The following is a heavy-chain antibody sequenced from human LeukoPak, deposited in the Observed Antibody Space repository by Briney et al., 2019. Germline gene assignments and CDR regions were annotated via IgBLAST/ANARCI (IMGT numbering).Heavy chain of an antibody. J-gene: IGHJ6*03. CDR1: GGSISSSSYY. V-gene: IGHV4-39*07. D-gene: IGHD3-3*01. Sequence: SETLSLTCTVSGGSISSSSYYWGWIRQPPGKGLEWIGSIYYSGSTYYNPSLKSRVTISVDTSKNQFSLKLSSVTAADTAMYYCARGSVEWLLYNPHYYYYMDVWDKGTTVTVSS. CDR2: IYYSGST. CDR3: ARGSVEWLLYNPHYYYYMDV.